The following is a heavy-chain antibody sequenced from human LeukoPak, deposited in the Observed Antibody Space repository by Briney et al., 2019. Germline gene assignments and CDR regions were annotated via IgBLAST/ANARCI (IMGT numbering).Heavy chain of an antibody. CDR3: ARVGYSSGWYSGKDY. J-gene: IGHJ4*02. V-gene: IGHV1-18*01. Sequence: GASVKVSCKASGYTFTSYGISWVRQAPGQGLEWMGWISAYNGNTNYAQKLQGRVTMTTDTFTSTAYMELRSLRSDDTAVYYCARVGYSSGWYSGKDYWGQGTLVTVSS. CDR2: ISAYNGNT. D-gene: IGHD6-19*01. CDR1: GYTFTSYG.